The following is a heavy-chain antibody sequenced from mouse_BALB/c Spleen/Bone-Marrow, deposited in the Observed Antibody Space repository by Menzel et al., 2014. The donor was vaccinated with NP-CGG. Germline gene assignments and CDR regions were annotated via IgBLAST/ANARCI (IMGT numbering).Heavy chain of an antibody. CDR1: GFTFSDYY. CDR3: ARETGPRAMDY. V-gene: IGHV5-4*02. CDR2: ISDDGGNT. D-gene: IGHD4-1*01. J-gene: IGHJ4*01. Sequence: EVNVVESGGGLVKPGGSLKLSCAASGFTFSDYYMFWVRRTPEKRLEWVATISDDGGNTYYRDSVKGRFTISRDNAKNKLNLQMSSLKSEDTATYHCARETGPRAMDYWGQGTLVTVSS.